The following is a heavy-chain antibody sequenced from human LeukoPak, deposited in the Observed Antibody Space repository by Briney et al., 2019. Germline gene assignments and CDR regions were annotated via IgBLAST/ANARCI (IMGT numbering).Heavy chain of an antibody. J-gene: IGHJ3*02. V-gene: IGHV1-2*02. CDR1: GYTFTGYY. CDR3: ARARRITMVRGVIIGHAFDI. D-gene: IGHD3-10*01. CDR2: INPNSGGT. Sequence: GASVKVSCKASGYTFTGYYMHWVRQAPGQGLEWMGWINPNSGGTNYAQKFQGRVTMTRDTSISTAYMELSRLRSDDTAVYYCARARRITMVRGVIIGHAFDIWGQGAMVTVSS.